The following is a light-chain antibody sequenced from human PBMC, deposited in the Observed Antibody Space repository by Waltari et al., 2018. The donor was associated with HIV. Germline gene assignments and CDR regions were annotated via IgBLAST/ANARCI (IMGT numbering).Light chain of an antibody. CDR3: QQYSNSLIT. J-gene: IGKJ5*01. CDR2: GAS. V-gene: IGKV3-20*01. Sequence: EIVLTQSPGTLSLSLGERGNLSCRASQRVSSSDLVVYQQRPAQPPMLLIYGASNRATCIPDRLSGSGSGTDFTLTISRLEPEDFVVYYCQQYSNSLITFGQGTRLEIK. CDR1: QRVSSSD.